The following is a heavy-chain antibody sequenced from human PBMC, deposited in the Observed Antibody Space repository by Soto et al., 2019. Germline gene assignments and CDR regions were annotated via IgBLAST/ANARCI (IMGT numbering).Heavy chain of an antibody. CDR2: INPSGGST. D-gene: IGHD2-15*01. CDR1: GYTFTSYY. CDR3: AGGVVVAATQENWFDP. Sequence: QVQLVQSGAEVKKPGASVKVSCKASGYTFTSYYMHWVRQAPGQGLEWMGIINPSGGSTSYAQKFQGRVTMTRDTSTSTVYMELSSLRSEDTAVYYCAGGVVVAATQENWFDPWGQGTLVTVSS. J-gene: IGHJ5*02. V-gene: IGHV1-46*01.